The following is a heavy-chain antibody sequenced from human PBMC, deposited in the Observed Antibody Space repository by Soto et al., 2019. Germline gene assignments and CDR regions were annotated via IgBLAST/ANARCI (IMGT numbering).Heavy chain of an antibody. D-gene: IGHD3-22*01. J-gene: IGHJ4*02. V-gene: IGHV1-3*01. CDR2: INAGNGTT. CDR3: ARSSGYYDGDY. CDR1: GYTFTSSA. Sequence: QVQLVQSGAEVKKPGASVKVSCKASGYTFTSSAMHWVRQAPGQRLEWMGWINAGNGTTKYSQRFQGRVTITRDTSASTAYMELSSLRSDDTAVYYWARSSGYYDGDYWGQGTLVTVSS.